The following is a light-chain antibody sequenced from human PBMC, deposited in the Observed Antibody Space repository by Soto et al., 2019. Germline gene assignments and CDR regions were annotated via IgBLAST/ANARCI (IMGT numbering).Light chain of an antibody. J-gene: IGKJ1*01. V-gene: IGKV3-20*01. CDR2: SGS. CDR3: RSNGS. Sequence: EIVLTQSPGTLSLSPGERATLSCRASPSVSSCYLAWYDHKPGQGPSLVMYSGSNSATGIPDRFSGSVSGTDFTLPISRLEAVDFAVQYCRSNGSFGQGTKVDIK. CDR1: PSVSSCY.